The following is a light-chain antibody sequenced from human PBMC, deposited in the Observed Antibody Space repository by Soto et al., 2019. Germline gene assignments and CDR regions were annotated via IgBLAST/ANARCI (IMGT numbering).Light chain of an antibody. Sequence: QLVLTQSPSASASLGASVKLTCTLSSGHNNYAIAWHQQQPEKGPRYLMKLNSDGSHSKGDGIPDRFSGSSSGAERYLTISNLQSEDAADYYCQTWGTGIQVFGGGTKLTVL. CDR1: SGHNNYA. CDR2: LNSDGSH. V-gene: IGLV4-69*01. CDR3: QTWGTGIQV. J-gene: IGLJ3*02.